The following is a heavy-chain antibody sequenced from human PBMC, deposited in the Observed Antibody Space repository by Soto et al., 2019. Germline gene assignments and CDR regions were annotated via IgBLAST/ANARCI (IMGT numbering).Heavy chain of an antibody. Sequence: SETLSLTCTVTGDSITRGGYYWSWIRQHPGKGLEWLGYIYGSGGSGSTLYNPSLKSRITLSVDTSKTQFSLNLSSVTVADTAVYFCARKQAGYSSGIDYWGQGPLVTVSS. D-gene: IGHD2-15*01. CDR1: GDSITRGGYY. CDR2: IYGSGGSGST. V-gene: IGHV4-31*03. CDR3: ARKQAGYSSGIDY. J-gene: IGHJ4*02.